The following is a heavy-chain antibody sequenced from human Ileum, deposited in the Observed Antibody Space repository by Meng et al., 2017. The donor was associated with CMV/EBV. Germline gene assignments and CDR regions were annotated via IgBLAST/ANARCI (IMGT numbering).Heavy chain of an antibody. J-gene: IGHJ5*02. CDR1: GDSLSTSS. CDR2: ICGTGTT. CDR3: ARRIREVREISWENWLAP. V-gene: IGHV4-4*07. D-gene: IGHD3-10*01. Sequence: VAGPGPGGSSETLARTCTLCGDSLSTSSWNWIRQSAGSRLEWIGRICGTGTTNYNPSFKSRVTLSLDKSKNQFSLKLSSVTAADTAVYYCARRIREVREISWENWLAPWGQGTLVTVSS.